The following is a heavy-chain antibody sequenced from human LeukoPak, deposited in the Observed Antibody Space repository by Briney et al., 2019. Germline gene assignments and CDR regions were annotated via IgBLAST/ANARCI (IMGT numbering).Heavy chain of an antibody. J-gene: IGHJ4*02. V-gene: IGHV1-69*13. D-gene: IGHD3-22*01. CDR3: ARGLTSGRYDSSGTYFDY. Sequence: SVKVSCKASGGTFSSYAISWVRQAPGQGLEWMGGIIPIFGTANYAQKLQGRVTITADEFTSTPYMELSSLRSEDTAVYYCARGLTSGRYDSSGTYFDYWGQGTLVTVSS. CDR1: GGTFSSYA. CDR2: IIPIFGTA.